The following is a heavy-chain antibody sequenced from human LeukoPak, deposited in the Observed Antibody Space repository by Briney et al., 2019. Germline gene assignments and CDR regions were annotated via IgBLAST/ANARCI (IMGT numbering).Heavy chain of an antibody. D-gene: IGHD3-9*01. CDR2: IYSGGST. J-gene: IGHJ3*02. CDR1: GFTVSSNY. Sequence: GGSLRLSCAASGFTVSSNYMSWVRQAPGTGLEWVSVIYSGGSTYYADSVKGRFTISRDNSKNTLYLQMNSLRAEDTAVYYCARDSNFDWSTDAFDIWGQGTMVTVSS. V-gene: IGHV3-53*01. CDR3: ARDSNFDWSTDAFDI.